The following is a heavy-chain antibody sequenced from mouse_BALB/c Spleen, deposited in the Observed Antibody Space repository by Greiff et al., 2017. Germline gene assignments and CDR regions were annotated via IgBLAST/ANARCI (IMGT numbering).Heavy chain of an antibody. J-gene: IGHJ2*01. Sequence: EVKLVESGGGLVQPGGSLRLSCATSGFTFTDYYMSWVRQPPGKALEWLGFIRNKANGYTTEYSASVKGRFTISRDNSQSILYLQMNTLRAEDSATYYCARDHYYGSSFHFDYWGQGTTLTVSS. CDR3: ARDHYYGSSFHFDY. D-gene: IGHD1-1*01. CDR2: IRNKANGYTT. CDR1: GFTFTDYY. V-gene: IGHV7-3*02.